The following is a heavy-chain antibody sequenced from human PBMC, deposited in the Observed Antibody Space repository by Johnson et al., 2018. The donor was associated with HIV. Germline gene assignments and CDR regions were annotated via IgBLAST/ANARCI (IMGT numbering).Heavy chain of an antibody. CDR1: GFTFNSYG. CDR2: ISYDGGNQ. D-gene: IGHD3-16*01. Sequence: QVQLVESGGGVVQPGRSLRLSCAASGFTFNSYGMHWVRQAPGKWLEWVAVISYDGGNQYYADSVKGRFTISRDNSKNTLHLQMNSLRAEDTAVYYCARDGQMTLGDDAFDIWGQGTMVTVSS. V-gene: IGHV3-30*03. J-gene: IGHJ3*02. CDR3: ARDGQMTLGDDAFDI.